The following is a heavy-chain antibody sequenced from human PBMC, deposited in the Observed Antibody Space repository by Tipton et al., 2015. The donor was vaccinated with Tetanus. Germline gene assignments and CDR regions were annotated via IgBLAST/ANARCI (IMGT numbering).Heavy chain of an antibody. CDR1: GFTFSSYS. CDR3: ARDRYGDYAVDY. V-gene: IGHV3-21*01. D-gene: IGHD4-17*01. J-gene: IGHJ4*02. CDR2: ISSSSSYI. Sequence: SLRLSCAASGFTFSSYSVNWVRQAPGKGLEWVSSISSSSSYIYYADSVKGRFTISRDNAKNSLYLQMNSLRAEDTAVYYCARDRYGDYAVDYWGQGTLVTVSS.